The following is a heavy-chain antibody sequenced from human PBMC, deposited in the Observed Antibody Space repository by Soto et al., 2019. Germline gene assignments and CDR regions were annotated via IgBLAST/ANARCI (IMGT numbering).Heavy chain of an antibody. D-gene: IGHD7-27*01. CDR2: ISWNGDRI. Sequence: GGSLRLSCSASGFTFDYSAMHWVRQAPGKGLEWVSGISWNGDRIEYADSVKGRFTISRDNAKNSLYLQANSLRVDDTAVYYCAKETQSNLGTGGFDSWGQGTLVTVSS. CDR1: GFTFDYSA. CDR3: AKETQSNLGTGGFDS. J-gene: IGHJ4*02. V-gene: IGHV3-9*01.